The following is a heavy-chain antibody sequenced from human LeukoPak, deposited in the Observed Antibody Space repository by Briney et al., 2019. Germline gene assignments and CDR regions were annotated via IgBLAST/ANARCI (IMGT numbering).Heavy chain of an antibody. CDR3: ARDLVVVPAASNWFDP. Sequence: ASVKVSCKASGYTFTSYAMNWVRQAPGQGHEWMGWINTNTGNPTYAQGFTGRFVFSLDTSVSTAYLQISSLKAEDTAVYYCARDLVVVPAASNWFDPWGQGTLVTVSS. CDR2: INTNTGNP. V-gene: IGHV7-4-1*02. J-gene: IGHJ5*02. D-gene: IGHD2-2*01. CDR1: GYTFTSYA.